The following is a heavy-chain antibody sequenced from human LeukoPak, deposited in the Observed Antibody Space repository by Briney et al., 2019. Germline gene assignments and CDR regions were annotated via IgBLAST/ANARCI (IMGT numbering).Heavy chain of an antibody. CDR1: GFTFSSYG. CDR3: KQKAAYEILAHAFDI. J-gene: IGHJ3*02. D-gene: IGHD3-9*01. CDR2: IRYDGSNK. Sequence: GGSLRLSCAASGFTFSSYGMHWVRQAPGKGLEWVAFIRYDGSNKYYADSVKGRFTISRDNSKNTLYLQMNSLRAEDTAVFFFKQKAAYEILAHAFDIWGQGTMVTVSS. V-gene: IGHV3-30*02.